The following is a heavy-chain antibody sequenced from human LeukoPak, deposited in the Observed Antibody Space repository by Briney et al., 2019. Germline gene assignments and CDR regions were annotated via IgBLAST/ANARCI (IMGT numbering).Heavy chain of an antibody. Sequence: PGGSLRLSCAASGFTFSSYSMNWVRQAPGKGLEWVSYISSSSNTIYYADSVKGRFTISRDNAKNSLYLQMNSLRAEDTAVYYCALANWGSPIDYWGQGTLVTVSS. V-gene: IGHV3-48*01. CDR1: GFTFSSYS. CDR2: ISSSSNTI. CDR3: ALANWGSPIDY. J-gene: IGHJ4*02. D-gene: IGHD7-27*01.